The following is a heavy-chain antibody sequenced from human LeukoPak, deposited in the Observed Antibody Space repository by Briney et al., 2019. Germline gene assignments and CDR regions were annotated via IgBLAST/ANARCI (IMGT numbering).Heavy chain of an antibody. CDR3: ARGPRKGYSYGYYYYYMDV. Sequence: SETLSLTCTVSGGSISSYYWSWIRQPPGKGLEWIGEINHSGSTNYNPSLKSRVTISVDTSKNQFSLKLSSVTAADTAVYYCARGPRKGYSYGYYYYYMDVWGKGTTVTVSS. CDR2: INHSGST. CDR1: GGSISSYY. J-gene: IGHJ6*03. D-gene: IGHD5-18*01. V-gene: IGHV4-34*01.